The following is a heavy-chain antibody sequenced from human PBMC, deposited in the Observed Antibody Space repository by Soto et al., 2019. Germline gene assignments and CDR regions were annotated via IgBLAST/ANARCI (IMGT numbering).Heavy chain of an antibody. J-gene: IGHJ4*02. V-gene: IGHV3-48*03. CDR3: AKEATNINNFHY. Sequence: EVQLVESGGGLVQPGGSLRLSCAASGFTFDNYEMNWARQAPGKGLEWVSYISSVGSTIYYADSVKGRFTISRDNAKNSLFLQMNSLRAEDTAVYYCAKEATNINNFHYWGQGTLVTVSS. CDR1: GFTFDNYE. CDR2: ISSVGSTI. D-gene: IGHD5-12*01.